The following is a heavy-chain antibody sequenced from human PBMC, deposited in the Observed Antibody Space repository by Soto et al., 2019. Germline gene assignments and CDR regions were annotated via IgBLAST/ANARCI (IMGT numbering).Heavy chain of an antibody. J-gene: IGHJ4*02. D-gene: IGHD6-19*01. Sequence: QVQLVQSGAEVKKPGSSVKVSCKASGGTFGSHAITWVRQAPGQGLEWMGGIIPIFGTSNYAQSFQGRLTIAADEVTGTAYMELRSLRSEDTAVYYCARGLSWGRGWADFDYWGQGTLVTVS. CDR3: ARGLSWGRGWADFDY. CDR2: IIPIFGTS. CDR1: GGTFGSHA. V-gene: IGHV1-69*01.